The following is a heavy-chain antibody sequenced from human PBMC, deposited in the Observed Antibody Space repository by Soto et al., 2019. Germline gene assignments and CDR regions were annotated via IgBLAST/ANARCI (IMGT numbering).Heavy chain of an antibody. CDR3: ARGVLGNGFDP. J-gene: IGHJ5*02. Sequence: GASVKVSCKASGGTFTSYSISWVRQAPGQGLEWMGGIIPIFGTANYAQKFQGRVTITADESTSTAYMELSSLRSEDTAVYYCARGVLGNGFDPWGQGTPVTVSS. D-gene: IGHD4-17*01. CDR1: GGTFTSYS. CDR2: IIPIFGTA. V-gene: IGHV1-69*13.